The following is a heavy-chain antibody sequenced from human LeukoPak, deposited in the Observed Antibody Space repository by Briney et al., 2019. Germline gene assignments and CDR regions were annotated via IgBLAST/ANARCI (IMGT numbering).Heavy chain of an antibody. CDR1: GYSISSGYY. CDR2: IYHSGST. V-gene: IGHV4-38-2*01. Sequence: PSETLSLTCAVSGYSISSGYYWGWIRQPPGKGLEGIGSIYHSGSTYYNPSLKSRVTISVETSKNQFSLKLSSVTAADTAVYYCARAGFGIDYWGQGTLVTVSS. D-gene: IGHD3-10*01. J-gene: IGHJ4*02. CDR3: ARAGFGIDY.